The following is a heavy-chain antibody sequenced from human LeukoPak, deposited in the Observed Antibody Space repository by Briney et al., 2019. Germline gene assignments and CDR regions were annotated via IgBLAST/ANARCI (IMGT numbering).Heavy chain of an antibody. CDR2: INPNSGGT. J-gene: IGHJ4*02. CDR1: GYTFTGYY. Sequence: ASVKVSCKASGYTFTGYYMHWVRQAPGQGLEWMGWINPNSGGTNYAQKFQGRVTMTRDTSISTAYMELSRLRSDDTAVYYCARAEIVVVPAAIKLRWFPHDYWGQGTLVTVSS. CDR3: ARAEIVVVPAAIKLRWFPHDY. V-gene: IGHV1-2*02. D-gene: IGHD2-2*02.